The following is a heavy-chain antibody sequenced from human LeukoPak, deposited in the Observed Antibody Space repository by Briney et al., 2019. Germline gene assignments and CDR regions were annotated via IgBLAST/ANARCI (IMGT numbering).Heavy chain of an antibody. CDR3: ARREQQLIYFDS. CDR2: MSGSGSYI. V-gene: IGHV3-21*01. Sequence: GGSLRLSCAASGFTFSIYSMDWVRQAPGKGLEWVSSMSGSGSYIYYADSVRGRFTISRDNAKNSLYQQMNSLRAEDTAVYCCARREQQLIYFDSWGQGTLVTVSS. J-gene: IGHJ4*02. D-gene: IGHD6-13*01. CDR1: GFTFSIYS.